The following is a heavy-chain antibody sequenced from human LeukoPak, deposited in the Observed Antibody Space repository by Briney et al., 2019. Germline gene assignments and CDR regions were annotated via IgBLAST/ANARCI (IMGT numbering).Heavy chain of an antibody. J-gene: IGHJ3*02. CDR1: GYSFTSYW. CDR2: IYPGDSDT. D-gene: IGHD3-16*01. CDR3: GRFFDLGILTSAFDI. V-gene: IGHV5-51*01. Sequence: GESLKISCNGSGYSFTSYWIGWVRQMPGKGLEWMGIIYPGDSDTRYNPSFQGQVTISADNSTSTAYLQWSSLKASDTAMYYFGRFFDLGILTSAFDIWGEGRMVTVSS.